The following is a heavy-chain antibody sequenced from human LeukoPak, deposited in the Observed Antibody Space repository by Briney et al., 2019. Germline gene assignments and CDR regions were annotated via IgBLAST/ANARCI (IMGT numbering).Heavy chain of an antibody. D-gene: IGHD5-18*01. Sequence: GRSLRPSCAASGFTSNSFAMQWVRQAPGKGLVWVAVIVLDGTSQYYAGSVKGRFTISRDNSMNTVDLQMNSLRPDDTAGYYCARMGRDYRYGYEGICGYWGQGTLVSVSS. CDR1: GFTSNSFA. CDR3: ARMGRDYRYGYEGICGY. J-gene: IGHJ4*02. CDR2: IVLDGTSQ. V-gene: IGHV3-30*04.